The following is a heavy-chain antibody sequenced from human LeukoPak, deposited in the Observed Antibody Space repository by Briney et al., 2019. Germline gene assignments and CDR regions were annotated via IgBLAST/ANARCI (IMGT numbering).Heavy chain of an antibody. J-gene: IGHJ6*03. D-gene: IGHD2-2*01. CDR1: GGSISSDDYY. CDR3: ARDRVVVGDYYMDV. CDR2: IYYSGST. V-gene: IGHV4-30-4*01. Sequence: PSETLSLTCTVSGGSISSDDYYWSWIRQPPGKGLEWIGYIYYSGSTYYNPSLQSRVTVSVDTSKNQFSLKLSSVTAADTAVYCCARDRVVVGDYYMDVWGKGTTVTVS.